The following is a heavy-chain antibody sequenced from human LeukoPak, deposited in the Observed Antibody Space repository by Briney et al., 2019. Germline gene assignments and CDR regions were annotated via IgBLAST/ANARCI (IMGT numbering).Heavy chain of an antibody. CDR3: AKDRRGYSYGQFDY. D-gene: IGHD5-18*01. Sequence: AGGSLSLACAASGFTFNNYAMSWVRQAPGKVLERVKAREGSGGATYYSDSVKVLLTISRDNTKNTQYLQMNSLRAEDTAVYYCAKDRRGYSYGQFDYWGQGTLVTVSS. CDR2: REGSGGAT. V-gene: IGHV3-23*01. J-gene: IGHJ4*02. CDR1: GFTFNNYA.